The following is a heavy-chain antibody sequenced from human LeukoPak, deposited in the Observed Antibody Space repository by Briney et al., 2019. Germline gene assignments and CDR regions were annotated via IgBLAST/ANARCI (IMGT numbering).Heavy chain of an antibody. V-gene: IGHV1-46*01. CDR2: INPSGGST. D-gene: IGHD3-3*01. CDR1: GYTFTSYY. CDR3: ARDYYDFWSGYFTGTNPWYYFDY. Sequence: ASVKVSRKASGYTFTSYYMHWVRQAPGQGLEWMGIINPSGGSTSYAQKFQGRVTMTRDTSTSTVYMELSSLRSEDTAVYYCARDYYDFWSGYFTGTNPWYYFDYWGQGTLVTVSS. J-gene: IGHJ4*02.